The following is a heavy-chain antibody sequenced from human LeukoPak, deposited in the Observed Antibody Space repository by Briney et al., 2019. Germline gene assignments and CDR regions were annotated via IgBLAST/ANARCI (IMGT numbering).Heavy chain of an antibody. D-gene: IGHD3-10*01. CDR1: GLSLNTAGVG. Sequence: SGPTLVKPTHTLTQTCTLSGLSLNTAGVGVGGIRQPPGKALEWLALIYWDDDKRYNPSLKTRLTITKDTSKNQVVLTVTNMDHVDTATYYCAKAGYGSGSYLRYYYYGMDVWGQGTTGSVSS. V-gene: IGHV2-5*02. CDR2: IYWDDDK. CDR3: AKAGYGSGSYLRYYYYGMDV. J-gene: IGHJ6*02.